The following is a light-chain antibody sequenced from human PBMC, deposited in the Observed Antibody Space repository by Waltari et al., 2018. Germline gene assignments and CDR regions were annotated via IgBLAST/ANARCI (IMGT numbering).Light chain of an antibody. Sequence: DIVMTQSPDSLAVSLGERATINCKSSQSVLYSSNNKNYLAWYQQKPGQPPKPLIYWASTRESGVPDRFSGSGSGTDFTLTISSLQAEDVAVYYCQQYYNTPFTFGGGTKVETK. CDR3: QQYYNTPFT. CDR2: WAS. J-gene: IGKJ4*01. V-gene: IGKV4-1*01. CDR1: QSVLYSSNNKNY.